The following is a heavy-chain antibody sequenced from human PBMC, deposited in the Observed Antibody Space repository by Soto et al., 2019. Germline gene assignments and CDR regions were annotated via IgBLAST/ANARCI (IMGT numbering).Heavy chain of an antibody. CDR2: VYYTGNT. CDR1: GGSISSGDYH. V-gene: IGHV4-30-4*08. D-gene: IGHD3-3*01. Sequence: QVQLQESGPGLVKPSQTLSLTCTVSGGSISSGDYHWSWIRQPPGKGLEWIGFVYYTGNTYYNPSLTSRVTISVDTSKNQFSLKPSSVTAADTAVYYCARSDFWSGYYTDYWGQGTLVTVSS. J-gene: IGHJ4*02. CDR3: ARSDFWSGYYTDY.